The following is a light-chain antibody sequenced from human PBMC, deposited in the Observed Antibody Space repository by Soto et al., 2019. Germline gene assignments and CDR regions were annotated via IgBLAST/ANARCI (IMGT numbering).Light chain of an antibody. Sequence: DLQMTQSPSSLSASVGDRVTITCRASQGVSADLHWYQQRQGRAPKLLMHAASNLLSGVPSRFSGRGSQKNFTLAIGSLQPEDLAPYRCQQSYKTPHTFGQGTKLEI. J-gene: IGKJ2*01. CDR1: QGVSAD. CDR3: QQSYKTPHT. CDR2: AAS. V-gene: IGKV1-39*01.